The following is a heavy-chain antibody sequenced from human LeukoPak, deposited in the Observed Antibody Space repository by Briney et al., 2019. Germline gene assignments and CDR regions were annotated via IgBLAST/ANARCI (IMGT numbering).Heavy chain of an antibody. Sequence: GASVKVSCKASGDTFPTYGITWVRQAPGQGLEWMGWVSTYNGHTNYAQYLQGRVTMTRDTSTNTAYMELRGLRANDTAIYYCARPAKGAYYFYYMDVWGKGTTVTVSS. CDR3: ARPAKGAYYFYYMDV. D-gene: IGHD2-2*01. J-gene: IGHJ6*03. V-gene: IGHV1-18*01. CDR1: GDTFPTYG. CDR2: VSTYNGHT.